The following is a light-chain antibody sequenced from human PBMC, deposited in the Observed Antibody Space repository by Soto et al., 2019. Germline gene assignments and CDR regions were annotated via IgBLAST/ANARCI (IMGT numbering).Light chain of an antibody. CDR1: QMVPSGY. CDR2: GAF. CDR3: QHYGTSHT. V-gene: IGKV3-20*01. J-gene: IGKJ2*01. Sequence: EIVLTQSPGTLSLSQGKKPPPSAGAIQMVPSGYLAWYQKKPGQAPRLLIFGAFSRATGIPDRFSGSGSGTDFTLTISRLEPEDFAVYYCQHYGTSHTFGQGTKLE.